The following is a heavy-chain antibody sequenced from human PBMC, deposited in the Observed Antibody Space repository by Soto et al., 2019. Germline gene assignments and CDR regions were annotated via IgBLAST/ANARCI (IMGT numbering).Heavy chain of an antibody. CDR2: TRNKANNYAT. CDR3: ARGGTYYYDTNWFDP. V-gene: IGHV3-72*01. CDR1: GFTFSNAW. D-gene: IGHD3-22*01. J-gene: IGHJ5*02. Sequence: PGGSLRLSCAASGFTFSNAWMNWVRQAPGKGLEWVGRTRNKANNYATEYAASVKGRFTISRDDSKNSLYLQMNSLKTEDTAVYYCARGGTYYYDTNWFDPWGQGTLVTVSS.